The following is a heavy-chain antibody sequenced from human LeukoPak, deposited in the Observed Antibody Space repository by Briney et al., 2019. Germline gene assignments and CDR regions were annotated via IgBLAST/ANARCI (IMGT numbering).Heavy chain of an antibody. D-gene: IGHD3/OR15-3a*01. CDR1: GFTFSDYT. J-gene: IGHJ4*02. CDR3: ARDRDWNFDY. CDR2: ISPSSTYI. V-gene: IGHV3-21*01. Sequence: GGSLRLSCAASGFTFSDYTMDWVRQAPGKGLEWVSSISPSSTYIKYSDSVKGRFTISRDDAKNSPYLQMNSLRADDTAVYYCARDRDWNFDYWGQGTLVTVSS.